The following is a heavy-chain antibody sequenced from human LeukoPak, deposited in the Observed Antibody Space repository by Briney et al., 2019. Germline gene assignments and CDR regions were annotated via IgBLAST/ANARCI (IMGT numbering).Heavy chain of an antibody. CDR2: IYYSGST. Sequence: SETLSLTCTVSGGSISSYYWSWIRQPPGKGLEWIGYIYYSGSTIYNPSLKSRVTISVDTSKNQFSLKLSSVTAADTAVYYCARDGGSSWYSTTFDYWGQGTLVTVSS. CDR3: ARDGGSSWYSTTFDY. J-gene: IGHJ4*02. V-gene: IGHV4-59*12. D-gene: IGHD6-13*01. CDR1: GGSISSYY.